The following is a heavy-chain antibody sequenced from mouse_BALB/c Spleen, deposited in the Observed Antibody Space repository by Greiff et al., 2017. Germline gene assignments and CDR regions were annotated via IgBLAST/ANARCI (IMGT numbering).Heavy chain of an antibody. CDR2: ISSGSSTI. V-gene: IGHV5-17*02. CDR3: ARRTYYRYDYAMDY. J-gene: IGHJ4*01. Sequence: EVMLVESGGGLVQPGGSRKLSCAASGFTFSSFGMHWVRQAPEKGLEWVAYISSGSSTIYYADTVKGRFTISRDNPKNTLFLQMTSLRSEDTAMYYCARRTYYRYDYAMDYWGQGTSVTVSS. D-gene: IGHD2-14*01. CDR1: GFTFSSFG.